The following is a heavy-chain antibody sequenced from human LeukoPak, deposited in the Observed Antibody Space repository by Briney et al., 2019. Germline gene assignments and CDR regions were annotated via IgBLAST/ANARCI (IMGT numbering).Heavy chain of an antibody. CDR3: ARVGPTNYRVRGVTNYFYGMDV. J-gene: IGHJ6*02. D-gene: IGHD3-10*01. Sequence: SETLSLTCTASGGSISSYYWSWIRQPPGKGLEWIGYIYYSGSTNYNPSLKSRVTISVDTSKNQFSLKLSSVTAADTAVYYCARVGPTNYRVRGVTNYFYGMDVRGQGTTVTVSS. CDR1: GGSISSYY. V-gene: IGHV4-59*01. CDR2: IYYSGST.